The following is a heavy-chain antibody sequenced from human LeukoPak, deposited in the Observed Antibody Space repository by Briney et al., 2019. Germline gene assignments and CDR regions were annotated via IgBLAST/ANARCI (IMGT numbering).Heavy chain of an antibody. J-gene: IGHJ4*02. Sequence: GGSLRLSCAASGFTFSSYSMNWVRQAPGKGLEWVSSISSSSSYIYYADSVKGRFTTSRDNAKNSLYLQMNSLRAEDTAVYYCARVESGTAAYWGQGTLVTVSS. CDR1: GFTFSSYS. CDR2: ISSSSSYI. D-gene: IGHD2-21*02. V-gene: IGHV3-21*01. CDR3: ARVESGTAAY.